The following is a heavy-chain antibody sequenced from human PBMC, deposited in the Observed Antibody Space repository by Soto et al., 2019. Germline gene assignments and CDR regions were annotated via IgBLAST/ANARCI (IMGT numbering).Heavy chain of an antibody. CDR2: ISSTGDTI. V-gene: IGHV3-48*03. D-gene: IGHD1-26*01. J-gene: IGHJ4*02. Sequence: GRSLRHSCAASGFTFTSYTLTCVRQAPGKGLEWVSYISSTGDTIYYADSVNVRLTISRDNAKNALYLQMNSLRAEDTAVYYCARERVGAARYYFDYWGQGALVTVSS. CDR3: ARERVGAARYYFDY. CDR1: GFTFTSYT.